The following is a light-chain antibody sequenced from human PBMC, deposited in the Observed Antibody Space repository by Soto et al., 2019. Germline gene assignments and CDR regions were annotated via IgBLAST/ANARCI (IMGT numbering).Light chain of an antibody. V-gene: IGKV1-5*03. Sequence: DIQMTQSPSTLSASVGDRVTITCRASQSISTWLAWYQQKPGKAPKVLIYQASSLQSGVPSRFSGSGSGTQFTLTITSLQSEDFAVYFCQQYNKWPPYTFGQGTKLEIK. J-gene: IGKJ2*01. CDR1: QSISTW. CDR3: QQYNKWPPYT. CDR2: QAS.